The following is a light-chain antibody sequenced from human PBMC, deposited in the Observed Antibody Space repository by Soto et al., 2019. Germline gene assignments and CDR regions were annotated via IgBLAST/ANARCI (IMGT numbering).Light chain of an antibody. CDR1: RTDAGGYNS. CDR3: SSYTRSNTWV. V-gene: IGLV2-14*01. J-gene: IGLJ3*02. CDR2: EVS. Sequence: QSALTQPASMSGSPGQSITISCTGTRTDAGGYNSVSWYQQHPAKVPKLLIYEVSNRPSGVSNRLSGSKSGSTASLTISGLQPEDEGDYYCSSYTRSNTWVFGGGTKLTVL.